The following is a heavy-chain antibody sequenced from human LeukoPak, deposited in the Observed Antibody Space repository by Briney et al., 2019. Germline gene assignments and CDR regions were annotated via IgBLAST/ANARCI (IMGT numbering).Heavy chain of an antibody. CDR2: IIPIFGTA. V-gene: IGHV1-69*01. Sequence: SVKVSCKASGGTFSSYAISWVRQAPGQGLEWMGGIIPIFGTANYAQKFQGRVTITADESTSTAYMELSRLRSEDTAVYYCARSVGYSSTFDYWGQGTLVTVSS. CDR1: GGTFSSYA. D-gene: IGHD5-18*01. CDR3: ARSVGYSSTFDY. J-gene: IGHJ4*02.